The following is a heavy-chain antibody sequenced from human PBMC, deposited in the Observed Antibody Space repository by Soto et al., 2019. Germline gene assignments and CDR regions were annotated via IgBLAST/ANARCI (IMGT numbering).Heavy chain of an antibody. CDR1: GFTFSSYA. J-gene: IGHJ2*01. Sequence: GSLRLSCAASGFTFSSYAMNWVRQAPGKGLEWVSSISGSGSNTYYADSVKGLFTISRDNSRDTLYLQMHSLRAEDTAVYYCAAKYSTSGYWSFDLWGRGTLVTVSS. V-gene: IGHV3-23*01. CDR2: ISGSGSNT. CDR3: AAKYSTSGYWSFDL. D-gene: IGHD6-13*01.